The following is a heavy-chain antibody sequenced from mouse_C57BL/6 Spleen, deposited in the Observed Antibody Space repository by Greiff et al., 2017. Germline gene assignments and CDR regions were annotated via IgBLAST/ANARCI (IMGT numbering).Heavy chain of an antibody. V-gene: IGHV1-50*01. J-gene: IGHJ3*01. CDR3: ARGEVFLHWVSFAD. D-gene: IGHD4-1*01. CDR1: GYTFTSYW. CDR2: IDPSDGYT. Sequence: QVQLQQPGAELVKPGASVKLSCKASGYTFTSYWMQWVKQRPGQGLEWIGEIDPSDGYTNYNQKFKGKATLTVDTSSSTAYMQLSSLTSEDSAVYYCARGEVFLHWVSFADWGQGTLVTVSA.